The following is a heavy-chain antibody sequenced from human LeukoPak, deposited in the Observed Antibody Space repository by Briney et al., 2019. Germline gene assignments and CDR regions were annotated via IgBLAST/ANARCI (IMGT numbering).Heavy chain of an antibody. Sequence: GGSLRLSCAASGFRFSDFTMTWVRQAPGKGLEWVSAISGSGGSTYYADSVKGRFTISRDNSKNTLYLQMNSLRAEDTAVYYCAKDNPIIAARPLDYWGQGTLVTVSS. D-gene: IGHD6-6*01. J-gene: IGHJ4*02. CDR1: GFRFSDFT. CDR2: ISGSGGST. CDR3: AKDNPIIAARPLDY. V-gene: IGHV3-23*01.